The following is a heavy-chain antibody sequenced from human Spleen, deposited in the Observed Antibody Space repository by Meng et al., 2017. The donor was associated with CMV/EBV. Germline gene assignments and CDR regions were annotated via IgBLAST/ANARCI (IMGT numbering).Heavy chain of an antibody. V-gene: IGHV3-33*06. Sequence: GGSLSLSCAASGFTFGHFGMHWVRQAPGKGLEWVATIWYDGTTKYFADSVRGRFSISRDNSKNTLYLQMNSLRVEDTAVYYCAKGDEYQLLNNWFDAWGQGTLVTVSS. D-gene: IGHD2-2*01. CDR3: AKGDEYQLLNNWFDA. CDR1: GFTFGHFG. J-gene: IGHJ5*02. CDR2: IWYDGTTK.